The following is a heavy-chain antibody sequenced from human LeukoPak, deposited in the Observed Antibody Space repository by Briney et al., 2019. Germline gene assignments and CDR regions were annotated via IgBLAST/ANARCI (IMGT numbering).Heavy chain of an antibody. CDR2: ISGSGGST. V-gene: IGHV3-23*01. CDR1: GFTFSSYA. J-gene: IGHJ4*02. D-gene: IGHD3-22*01. CDR3: AKDQSVYYYDSSGYYYYFDY. Sequence: GGSLRLSCAASGFTFSSYAMSWVRQAPGKGLEWVSAISGSGGSTYYADSVKGRFTISRDNSKNTLYLQMNSLRAEDTVVYYCAKDQSVYYYDSSGYYYYFDYWGQGTLVTVSS.